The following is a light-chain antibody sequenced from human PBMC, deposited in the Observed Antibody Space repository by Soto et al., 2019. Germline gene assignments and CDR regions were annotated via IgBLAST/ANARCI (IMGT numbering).Light chain of an antibody. CDR3: KHYGTSAL. V-gene: IGKV3-20*01. J-gene: IGKJ3*01. CDR1: QRVSSSY. CDR2: DTS. Sequence: EIVLTHSPGTLSLSPGERATLSCRTSQRVSSSYLAWYQQKPGQAPRLLIYDTSDRATGIPDRVSASGSGTDFTLTISRLEPEDFAVYYCKHYGTSALFGTGTKVDIK.